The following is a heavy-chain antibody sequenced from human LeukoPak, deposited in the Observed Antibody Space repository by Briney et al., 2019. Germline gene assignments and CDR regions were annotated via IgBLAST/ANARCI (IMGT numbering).Heavy chain of an antibody. J-gene: IGHJ4*02. CDR3: AREGYCTGGVCLNRQFDY. V-gene: IGHV4-34*01. D-gene: IGHD2-8*02. Sequence: SETLPLTCAVYGGSFSGYYWSWIRQPPGKGLEWIGEINHSGSTNYNPSLKSRVTISVDTSKNQFSLKLSSVTAADTAVYYCAREGYCTGGVCLNRQFDYWGQGTLVTVSS. CDR2: INHSGST. CDR1: GGSFSGYY.